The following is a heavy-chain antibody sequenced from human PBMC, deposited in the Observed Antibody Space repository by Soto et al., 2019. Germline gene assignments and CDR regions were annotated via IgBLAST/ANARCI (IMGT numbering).Heavy chain of an antibody. CDR2: INAGNGNT. CDR3: ARDRPDQRYYYYYMDV. Sequence: EASVKVSCKASGYSFIGYYIHWVRQAPGQRLEWMGWINAGNGNTKYSQKFQGRVTITRDTSASTAYMELSSLRSEDTAVYYCARDRPDQRYYYYYMDVWGKGTTVTVSS. D-gene: IGHD2-2*01. CDR1: GYSFIGYY. V-gene: IGHV1-3*01. J-gene: IGHJ6*03.